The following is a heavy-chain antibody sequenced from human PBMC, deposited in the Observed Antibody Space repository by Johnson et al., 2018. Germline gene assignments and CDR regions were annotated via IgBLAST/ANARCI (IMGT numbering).Heavy chain of an antibody. D-gene: IGHD1-26*01. J-gene: IGHJ1*01. CDR3: AKDLRRFATTFAEFFQH. V-gene: IGHV3-30*18. CDR2: ISYDGGNK. Sequence: QVQLVQSGGGVVQPGRSLRLSCAASGFTFSSYGMTWVRQAPGKGLEWVAVISYDGGNKYYAESVRGRFTISRDNSENPLYLQMNSLRAEDTAVYYCAKDLRRFATTFAEFFQHWGQGTLVTVSS. CDR1: GFTFSSYG.